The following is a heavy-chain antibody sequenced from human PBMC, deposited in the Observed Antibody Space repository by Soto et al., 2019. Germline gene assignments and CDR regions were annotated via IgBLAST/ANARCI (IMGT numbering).Heavy chain of an antibody. CDR3: ARDQGGAGELLGFAFDI. CDR2: INWNGGST. CDR1: GFTFEDYG. Sequence: GSLRLSCAASGFTFEDYGMSWVRQAPGKGLEWVSGINWNGGSTGYADTVKGRFTISRDNAKNSLYLQMNSLRAEDTALYYCARDQGGAGELLGFAFDIWGQGTMVTVSS. V-gene: IGHV3-20*04. D-gene: IGHD1-26*01. J-gene: IGHJ3*02.